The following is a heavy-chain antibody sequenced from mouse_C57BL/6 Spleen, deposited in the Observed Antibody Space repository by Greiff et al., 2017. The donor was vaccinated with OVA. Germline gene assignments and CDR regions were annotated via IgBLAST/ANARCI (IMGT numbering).Heavy chain of an antibody. CDR3: ARTTVVAKGAMDY. D-gene: IGHD1-1*01. CDR1: GYTFTSYW. CDR2: IYPGSGST. Sequence: QVQLKQPGAELVKPGASVKMSCKASGYTFTSYWITWVKQRPGQGLEWIGDIYPGSGSTNYNEKFKSKATLTVDTSSSTAYMQLSSLTSEDSAVYYCARTTVVAKGAMDYWGQGTSVTVSS. J-gene: IGHJ4*01. V-gene: IGHV1-55*01.